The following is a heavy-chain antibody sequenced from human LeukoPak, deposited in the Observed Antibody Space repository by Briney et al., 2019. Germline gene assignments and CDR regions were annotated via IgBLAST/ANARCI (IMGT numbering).Heavy chain of an antibody. CDR1: GFTFSSYA. CDR3: ARGGLSIMGY. D-gene: IGHD2/OR15-2a*01. J-gene: IGHJ4*02. Sequence: GGSLRLSCAASGFTFSSYAMHWVRQAPGKGLEWVSYISSSGSTKYYADSVKGRFTISRDNARNSLYLQMNSLRAEDTAMYFCARGGLSIMGYWGQGTLVTVSS. V-gene: IGHV3-48*01. CDR2: ISSSGSTK.